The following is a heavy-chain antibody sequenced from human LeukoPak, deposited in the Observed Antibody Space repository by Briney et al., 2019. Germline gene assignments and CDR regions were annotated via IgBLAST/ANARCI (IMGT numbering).Heavy chain of an antibody. J-gene: IGHJ3*02. D-gene: IGHD3-22*01. CDR2: IYTSGTT. CDR3: ARGMTFYYDSRGYYGALGI. CDR1: GDSMSKYY. V-gene: IGHV4-4*07. Sequence: AETLSLICTVSGDSMSKYYWSWIRQPAGKGLEWIGRIYTSGTTAYNPSLKSRVTMSMDKSKDQFSLKVTSVAAADTAIYYCARGMTFYYDSRGYYGALGIWGQGTMVTVSS.